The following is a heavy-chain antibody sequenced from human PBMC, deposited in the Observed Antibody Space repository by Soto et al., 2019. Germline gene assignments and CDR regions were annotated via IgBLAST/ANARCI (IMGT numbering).Heavy chain of an antibody. D-gene: IGHD3-22*01. Sequence: GESLKISCKGSGYSFTSYWISWVRQMPGKGLEWMGRIDPSDSYTNYSPSFQGHVTISADKSISTAYLQWSSLKASDTAMYYCARRVVSHYYYYGMDVWGQGTTVTVSS. J-gene: IGHJ6*02. CDR3: ARRVVSHYYYYGMDV. CDR1: GYSFTSYW. V-gene: IGHV5-10-1*01. CDR2: IDPSDSYT.